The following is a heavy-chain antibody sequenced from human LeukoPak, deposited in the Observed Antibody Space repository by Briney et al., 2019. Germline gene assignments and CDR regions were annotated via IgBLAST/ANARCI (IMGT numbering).Heavy chain of an antibody. Sequence: GESLLISCKGSGCSFTNYWIAWVRQMPGKGLEWMGIINPDDSDTRYSPSFEGQVTISADKSITTAYLQWSRLEAPDTAMYFCARSLIAAPGTSDYWRQGTLVTVSS. CDR1: GCSFTNYW. V-gene: IGHV5-51*01. CDR2: INPDDSDT. CDR3: ARSLIAAPGTSDY. D-gene: IGHD6-13*01. J-gene: IGHJ4*02.